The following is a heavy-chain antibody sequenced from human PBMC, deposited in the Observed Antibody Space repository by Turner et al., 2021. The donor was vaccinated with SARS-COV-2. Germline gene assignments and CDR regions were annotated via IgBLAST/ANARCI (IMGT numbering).Heavy chain of an antibody. CDR3: AGEMAAHYGSGSYYSAPFDY. CDR1: GFTFTSSA. V-gene: IGHV3-30-3*01. CDR2: ISYDGSNK. D-gene: IGHD3-10*01. Sequence: QVHLGESGGGVVQPGGSLRASSVAPGFTFTSSAMHWVRQGPGKGLEWVAVISYDGSNKYYADSVKGRLSISRGKSKNTPYLQMNSLRAEDTAVYYCAGEMAAHYGSGSYYSAPFDYWGQGTLVTVSS. J-gene: IGHJ4*02.